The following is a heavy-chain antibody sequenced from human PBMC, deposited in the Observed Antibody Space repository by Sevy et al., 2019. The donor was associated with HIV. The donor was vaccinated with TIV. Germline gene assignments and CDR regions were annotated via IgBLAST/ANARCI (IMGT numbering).Heavy chain of an antibody. D-gene: IGHD3-22*01. Sequence: GGSLRLSCAASGFTVSSNYMSWVRQAPGKGLEWVSSIFSGGGTYYADSVQGRFTISRDNSKNMVYLQMNSLRAEDTAVFYCARGATFYSDSSGRVLSVLGAFDIWGRGTMVTVSS. J-gene: IGHJ3*02. CDR3: ARGATFYSDSSGRVLSVLGAFDI. CDR1: GFTVSSNY. CDR2: IFSGGGT. V-gene: IGHV3-53*01.